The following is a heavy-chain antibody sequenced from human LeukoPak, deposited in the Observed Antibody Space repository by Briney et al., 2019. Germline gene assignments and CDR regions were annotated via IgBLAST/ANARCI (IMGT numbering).Heavy chain of an antibody. CDR2: INHSGST. V-gene: IGHV4-34*01. CDR1: GGSFSGYY. CDR3: ARESQWLGHIVVVTATPGAFDI. J-gene: IGHJ3*02. Sequence: SETLSLTCAVYGGSFSGYYWSWIRQPPGKGLEWIGEINHSGSTNYNPSLKSRVTISVDTSKNQFSLKLSSVTAADTAVYYCARESQWLGHIVVVTATPGAFDIWGQGTMVTVSS. D-gene: IGHD2-21*02.